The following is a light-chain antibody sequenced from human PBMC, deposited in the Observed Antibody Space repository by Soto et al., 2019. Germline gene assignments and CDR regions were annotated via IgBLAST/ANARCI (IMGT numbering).Light chain of an antibody. J-gene: IGKJ4*01. CDR2: GAS. Sequence: VLTQSPATLSLSPGERATLSCTTNEPFNSPYLAWYQQKPGQAPRLLIYGASNRATGIPDRFSGSGSGACFTLTISRLEPEDFAVYYWQQYGSPLTFGGGTKVEI. CDR3: QQYGSPLT. V-gene: IGKV3-20*01. CDR1: EPFNSPY.